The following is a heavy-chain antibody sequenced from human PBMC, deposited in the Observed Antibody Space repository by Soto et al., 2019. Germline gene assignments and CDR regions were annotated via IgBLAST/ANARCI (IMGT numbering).Heavy chain of an antibody. CDR2: ISHSGST. D-gene: IGHD3-22*01. J-gene: IGHJ4*02. CDR1: GVSISSSDW. V-gene: IGHV4-4*02. CDR3: ARGYDRRGSPARDFDF. Sequence: QVQLQESGPGLVKPSGTLSLTCAVSGVSISSSDWWSWVRQPPGKGLEWIGEISHSGSTNYSPSPRGRVTISLDKSKNQFSLKLTSVTAADTAVYYCARGYDRRGSPARDFDFWGQGTLVTVSS.